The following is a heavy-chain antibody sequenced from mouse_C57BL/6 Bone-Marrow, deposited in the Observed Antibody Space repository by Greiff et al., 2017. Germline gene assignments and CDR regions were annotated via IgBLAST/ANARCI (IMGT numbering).Heavy chain of an antibody. Sequence: DVQLQESGPGLVKPSQSLSLTCSVTGYSITSGYYWNWIRQFPGNKLEWMGYISYDGSNNYNPSLKNRISITRDTSKNQFFLKLNSVTTEDTATYYCARGGLLGLDYWGQGTTRTVSS. V-gene: IGHV3-6*01. CDR2: ISYDGSN. CDR1: GYSITSGYY. CDR3: ARGGLLGLDY. J-gene: IGHJ2*01. D-gene: IGHD1-1*01.